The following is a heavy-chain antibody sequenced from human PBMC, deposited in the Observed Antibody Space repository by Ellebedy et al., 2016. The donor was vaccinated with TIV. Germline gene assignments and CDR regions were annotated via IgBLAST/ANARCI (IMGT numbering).Heavy chain of an antibody. CDR3: AGGGDDFLTGSGWFDP. J-gene: IGHJ5*02. V-gene: IGHV4-59*01. CDR2: IYSSGSS. CDR1: GGSISLYY. Sequence: MPSETLSLTCTVSGGSISLYYWSWIRQPPGKGLEWLGHIYSSGSSNYNPSLKSRVTISLDTSKNPFSLKLPSVTAADTAVYYCAGGGDDFLTGSGWFDPWGQGTLVIVSS. D-gene: IGHD3-9*01.